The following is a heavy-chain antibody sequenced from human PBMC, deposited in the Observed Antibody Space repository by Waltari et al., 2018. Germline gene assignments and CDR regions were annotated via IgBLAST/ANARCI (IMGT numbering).Heavy chain of an antibody. CDR3: TRQTLGYCTSAACRRLEA. J-gene: IGHJ5*02. Sequence: QVQLQESGPRLVKPSETLSLTCDVSGYAINSGFYWGWFRQAPEKGLEWIATIYHDGTTFYNPSLTRRVTTSMDTSKNKISLKLKCVTAADTAVYYCTRQTLGYCTSAACRRLEAWGQGTLVTVSS. CDR2: IYHDGTT. V-gene: IGHV4-38-2*01. CDR1: GYAINSGFY. D-gene: IGHD2-8*02.